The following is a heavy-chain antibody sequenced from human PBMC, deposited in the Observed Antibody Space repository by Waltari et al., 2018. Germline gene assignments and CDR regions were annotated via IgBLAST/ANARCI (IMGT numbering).Heavy chain of an antibody. V-gene: IGHV4-34*01. CDR2: INHSGST. CDR1: GGSFSGYY. CDR3: AREVGATNY. J-gene: IGHJ4*02. D-gene: IGHD1-26*01. Sequence: QVQLQQWGAGLLKPSETLSLTCAVYGGSFSGYYWSWIRQPPGKGLEWIGEINHSGSTNYNPSINSRVTISVDTSKNQFTLKLGSVTAADAAVYYCAREVGATNYWGQGTLVTVSS.